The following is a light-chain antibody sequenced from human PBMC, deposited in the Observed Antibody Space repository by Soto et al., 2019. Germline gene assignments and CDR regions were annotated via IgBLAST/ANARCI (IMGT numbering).Light chain of an antibody. CDR1: QNINKW. J-gene: IGKJ5*01. CDR2: DAS. V-gene: IGKV1-5*01. CDR3: QQSYSTSIT. Sequence: DIKMTQSPSTLSASVGDGVTITCRTSQNINKWLAWYQQKPGKAPKLLIYDASNLESGVPSRFSGSGAGTDFTLTISSLQPEDFATYYCQQSYSTSITFGQGTRLEIK.